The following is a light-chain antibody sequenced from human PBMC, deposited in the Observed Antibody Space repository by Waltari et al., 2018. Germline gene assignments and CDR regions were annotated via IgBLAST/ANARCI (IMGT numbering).Light chain of an antibody. V-gene: IGLV2-14*01. Sequence: QSALTQPASVSGSPGQSITIPCSGTDSDVGPYDFVSWYQQHPGKAPHPIIYEVSNRPSGISNRFSASKSGNTASLTISGLQAEDEADYYCSSYTTSSAPGVFGTGTRVTVL. CDR1: DSDVGPYDF. J-gene: IGLJ1*01. CDR2: EVS. CDR3: SSYTTSSAPGV.